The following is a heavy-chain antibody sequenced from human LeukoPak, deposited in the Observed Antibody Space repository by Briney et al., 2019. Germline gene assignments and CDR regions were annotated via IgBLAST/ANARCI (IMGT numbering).Heavy chain of an antibody. CDR3: ARIPGYYYYYMDV. J-gene: IGHJ6*03. D-gene: IGHD2-2*01. Sequence: PGGSLRLSCAASGFTFSSYDMHWVRQATGKGLEWVSAIGTAGDTYYPGSVKGRFTISRDNAKNTLYLQMNSLRAEDTAVYYCARIPGYYYYYMDVWGKGTTVTVSS. CDR2: IGTAGDT. V-gene: IGHV3-13*01. CDR1: GFTFSSYD.